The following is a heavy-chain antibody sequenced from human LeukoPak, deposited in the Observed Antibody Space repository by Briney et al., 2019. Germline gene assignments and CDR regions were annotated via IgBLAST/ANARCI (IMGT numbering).Heavy chain of an antibody. Sequence: SETLSLTCTVSGGSINNYYWSWIRQPPGKGLEWIGFIYYNGNTNYNPSLKSRVTISVDMSKNQFFLRLNSVTAADTAVYYCARSTGGNSAYWGQGILVTVSS. J-gene: IGHJ4*02. V-gene: IGHV4-59*08. CDR3: ARSTGGNSAY. CDR1: GGSINNYY. D-gene: IGHD4-23*01. CDR2: IYYNGNT.